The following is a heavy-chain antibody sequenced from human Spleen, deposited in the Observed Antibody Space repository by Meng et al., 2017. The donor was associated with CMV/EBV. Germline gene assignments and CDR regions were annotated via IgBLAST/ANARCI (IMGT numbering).Heavy chain of an antibody. J-gene: IGHJ5*02. D-gene: IGHD3-3*01. Sequence: GYSWRWIRPPPGKGLEWIGEINHSGSTNYNPSLKSRVTISVDTSKNQFSLKLSSVTAADTAVYYCARETPDYDFWSGYYAGGAGFDPWGQGTLVTVSS. CDR3: ARETPDYDFWSGYYAGGAGFDP. CDR1: GYS. CDR2: INHSGST. V-gene: IGHV4-34*01.